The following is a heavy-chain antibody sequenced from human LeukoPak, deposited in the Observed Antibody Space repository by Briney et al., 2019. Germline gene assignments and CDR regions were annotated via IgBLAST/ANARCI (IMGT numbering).Heavy chain of an antibody. D-gene: IGHD3-3*01. J-gene: IGHJ5*02. V-gene: IGHV4-34*01. CDR1: GVSSSGYY. Sequence: SETLSLTCAVYGVSSSGYYWSWIRQPPGKGLEWIGEINHSGSTNYNPSLKSRVTISVDTSKNQFSLKLSSVTAADTAVYYCARGLRDFWSGPLRPNWFDPWGQGTLVTVSS. CDR2: INHSGST. CDR3: ARGLRDFWSGPLRPNWFDP.